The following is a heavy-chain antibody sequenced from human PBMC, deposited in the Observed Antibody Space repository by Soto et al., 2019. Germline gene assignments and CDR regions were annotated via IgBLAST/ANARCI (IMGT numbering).Heavy chain of an antibody. CDR2: IYTSGST. CDR1: GGSISSYY. D-gene: IGHD3-10*01. CDR3: ARLAMVRGVITDYYYGMDV. V-gene: IGHV4-4*07. Sequence: SETLSLTCTVSGGSISSYYWSWIRRPAGKGLEWIGRIYTSGSTTYNPSLKSRVTMSVDTSKNQFSLKLSSVTAADTAVYYCARLAMVRGVITDYYYGMDVWGQGTTVTVSS. J-gene: IGHJ6*02.